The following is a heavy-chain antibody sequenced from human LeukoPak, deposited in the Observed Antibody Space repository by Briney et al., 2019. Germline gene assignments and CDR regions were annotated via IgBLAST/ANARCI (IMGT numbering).Heavy chain of an antibody. Sequence: ASVKVSCKASGGTFSSYAISWVRQAPGQGLEWMGIINPSGGSTSYAQKFQGRVTMTRDMSTSTVYMELSSMRSEDPAVYYCARGGRYSSGWSASPEYYFDYWGQGTLVTVSS. CDR2: INPSGGST. CDR1: GGTFSSYA. CDR3: ARGGRYSSGWSASPEYYFDY. D-gene: IGHD6-19*01. V-gene: IGHV1-46*01. J-gene: IGHJ4*02.